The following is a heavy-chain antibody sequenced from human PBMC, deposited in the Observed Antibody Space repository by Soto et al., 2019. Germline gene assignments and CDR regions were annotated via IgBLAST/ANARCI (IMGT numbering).Heavy chain of an antibody. J-gene: IGHJ6*03. CDR1: GYSFSQYY. CDR3: ARESGGATATLDYYYFYMGV. D-gene: IGHD2-15*01. CDR2: INPNSGAT. Sequence: QVQLVQSGAEVEKPGASVTVSCKASGYSFSQYYLHWVRQAPGQGPEWMGWINPNSGATKYAQKFQGRVTMTRDTSVMTACMELKWLQSDDTAVYYCARESGGATATLDYYYFYMGVWGRGTTVTVSS. V-gene: IGHV1-2*02.